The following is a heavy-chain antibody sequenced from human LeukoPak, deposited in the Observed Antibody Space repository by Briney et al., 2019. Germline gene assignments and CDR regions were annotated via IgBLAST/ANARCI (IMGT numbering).Heavy chain of an antibody. Sequence: PSETLSLTCTVSGGSISSYYWSWIRQPAGKGLEWIGRIYTSGSTNYNSSLKSRVTISVDTSKNQFSLKLSSVTAADTAVYYCARVSYSNYPKSFYGMDVWGQGTTVTVSS. V-gene: IGHV4-4*07. CDR2: IYTSGST. CDR3: ARVSYSNYPKSFYGMDV. CDR1: GGSISSYY. D-gene: IGHD4-11*01. J-gene: IGHJ6*02.